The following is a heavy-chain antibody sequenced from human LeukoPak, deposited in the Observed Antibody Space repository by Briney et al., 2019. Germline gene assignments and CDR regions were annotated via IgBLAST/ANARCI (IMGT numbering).Heavy chain of an antibody. D-gene: IGHD3-22*01. CDR1: GGSISSSSYY. Sequence: PSETLSLTCTVSGGSISSSSYYWGWIRQPPGKGLEWIGSIYYSGSTYYNPSLKSRVTISADTSKNQFSLKLSSVTAADTAVYYCARQQLDYDTAYFDYWGQGTLVTVSS. V-gene: IGHV4-39*01. J-gene: IGHJ4*02. CDR2: IYYSGST. CDR3: ARQQLDYDTAYFDY.